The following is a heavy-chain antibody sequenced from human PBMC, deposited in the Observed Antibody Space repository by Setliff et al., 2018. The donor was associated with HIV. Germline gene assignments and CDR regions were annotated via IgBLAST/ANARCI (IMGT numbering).Heavy chain of an antibody. Sequence: ASVKVSCKTSGYTFTSYGITWVRRAPGQGLEWMGWISAYNGNTDYAQKFQDRVAMTTDTSTSTAYMELRSLRSDDTALYYCARGRSSGWYAGRSYYYYMDVWGKGTTVTVSS. V-gene: IGHV1-18*01. CDR3: ARGRSSGWYAGRSYYYYMDV. J-gene: IGHJ6*03. D-gene: IGHD6-19*01. CDR1: GYTFTSYG. CDR2: ISAYNGNT.